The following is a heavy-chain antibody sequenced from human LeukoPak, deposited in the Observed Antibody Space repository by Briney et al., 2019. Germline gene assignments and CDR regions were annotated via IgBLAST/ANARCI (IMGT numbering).Heavy chain of an antibody. D-gene: IGHD3-22*01. CDR3: ARDISRGLYYDSSYFDY. Sequence: ASVKVSCKASGYTFNNHYMHWVRQAPGQGLEWMGIINPGGGGATYAQKFQGRVTMTRDMSTSTVYMELSNLRSEDTAVYYCARDISRGLYYDSSYFDYWGQGTLVTVSS. J-gene: IGHJ4*02. CDR1: GYTFNNHY. V-gene: IGHV1-46*02. CDR2: INPGGGGA.